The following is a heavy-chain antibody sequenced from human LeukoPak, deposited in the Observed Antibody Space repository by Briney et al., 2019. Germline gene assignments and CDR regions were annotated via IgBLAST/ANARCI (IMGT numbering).Heavy chain of an antibody. CDR1: GFTFSSYA. D-gene: IGHD1-26*01. CDR3: AKDRRGGSLRPPGAFDI. V-gene: IGHV3-23*01. J-gene: IGHJ3*02. Sequence: GGSLRLSCAASGFTFSSYAMSWVRQAPGKGLEWVSAISGSGGSTYYADSVKGRFTISRDNSKNTLYLQMNRLRAEDTAVYYCAKDRRGGSLRPPGAFDIWGQGTMVTVSS. CDR2: ISGSGGST.